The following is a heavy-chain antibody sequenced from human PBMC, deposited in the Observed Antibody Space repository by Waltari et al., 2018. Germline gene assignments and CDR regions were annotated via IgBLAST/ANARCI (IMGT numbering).Heavy chain of an antibody. CDR1: GGSISSGSYY. V-gene: IGHV4-61*02. CDR3: ARGLGYYDSSGPAFDY. D-gene: IGHD3-22*01. CDR2: IYTSGST. J-gene: IGHJ4*02. Sequence: GGSISSGSYYWSWIRQPAGKGLEWIGRIYTSGSTNYNPSLKSRVTISVDTSKNQFSLKLSSVTAADTAVYYCARGLGYYDSSGPAFDYWGQGTLVTVSS.